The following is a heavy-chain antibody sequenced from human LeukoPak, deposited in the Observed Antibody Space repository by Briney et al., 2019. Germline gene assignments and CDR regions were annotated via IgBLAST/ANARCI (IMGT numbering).Heavy chain of an antibody. CDR1: GGTFSSYD. Sequence: ASVKVSCKASGGTFSSYDISWVRQAPGQGLEWMGRIIPVVDITNYAQKFQGRVTITADKSTSTAYMELSSLRSEDTAVYYCARFGSSGYYGKGFDYWGQGTLVTVSS. V-gene: IGHV1-69*04. D-gene: IGHD3-22*01. CDR2: IIPVVDIT. CDR3: ARFGSSGYYGKGFDY. J-gene: IGHJ4*02.